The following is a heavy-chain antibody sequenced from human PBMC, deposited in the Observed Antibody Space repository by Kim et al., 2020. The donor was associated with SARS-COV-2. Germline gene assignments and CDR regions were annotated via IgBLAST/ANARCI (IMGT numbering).Heavy chain of an antibody. CDR1: GGTFSSYA. CDR2: IIPIFGTA. V-gene: IGHV1-69*06. Sequence: SVKVSCKASGGTFSSYAISWVRQAPGQGLEWMGGIIPIFGTANYAQKFQGRVTITADKSTSTAYMELSSLRSEDTAVYYCARVADYYYDSSGVGGAFDIWGQGKMGTVSS. J-gene: IGHJ3*02. D-gene: IGHD3-22*01. CDR3: ARVADYYYDSSGVGGAFDI.